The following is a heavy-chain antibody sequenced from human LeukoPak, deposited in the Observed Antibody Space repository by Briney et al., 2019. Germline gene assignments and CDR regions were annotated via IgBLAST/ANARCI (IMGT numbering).Heavy chain of an antibody. D-gene: IGHD3-3*01. J-gene: IGHJ4*02. V-gene: IGHV3-23*01. CDR1: GVTFSSYV. CDR3: AKDRDGPNFRGGRVGFDY. CDR2: ISGNGGSA. Sequence: PGGSLRLSCAASGVTFSSYVMSWVRQAPGKGLEWVSGISGNGGSAYYGDSVKGRFTISRDNSKNTLYLQMNSLRAEDTAVYYCAKDRDGPNFRGGRVGFDYWGQGTLVTVSS.